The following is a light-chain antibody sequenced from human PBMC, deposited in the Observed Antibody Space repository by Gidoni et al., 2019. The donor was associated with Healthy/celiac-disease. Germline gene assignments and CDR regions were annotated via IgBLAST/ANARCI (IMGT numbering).Light chain of an antibody. CDR3: QRRRNI. CDR2: DAS. Sequence: EIVSTQSSATLSLSPGERATLCCRSSQSVISYVAWYPQKPGKAPMLLIYDASNGATDIPARFSGGGSGTDFTLTINSLEPEDFAGYYCQRRRNIFGQGTRLEIK. J-gene: IGKJ5*01. CDR1: QSVISY. V-gene: IGKV3-11*01.